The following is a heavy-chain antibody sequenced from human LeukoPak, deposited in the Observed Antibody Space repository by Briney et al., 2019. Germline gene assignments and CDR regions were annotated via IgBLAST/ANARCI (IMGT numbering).Heavy chain of an antibody. V-gene: IGHV3-21*01. CDR3: ARVSIPLSRDAFDI. CDR1: GFTFSSYS. CDR2: ISSSSSYI. J-gene: IGHJ3*02. Sequence: GGSLRLSCAASGFTFSSYSMNWVRQAPGKGLEWVSSISSSSSYIYYADSVKGRFTISRDNAKNSLYLQMNSLRAEDTAVYYCARVSIPLSRDAFDIWGQGTMVTVSS. D-gene: IGHD2-2*01.